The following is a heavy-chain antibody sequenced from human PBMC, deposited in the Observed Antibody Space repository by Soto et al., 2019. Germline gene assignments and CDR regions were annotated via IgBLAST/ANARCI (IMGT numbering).Heavy chain of an antibody. CDR2: IIPIFGTA. J-gene: IGHJ2*01. D-gene: IGHD4-17*01. CDR1: GGTFSSYA. V-gene: IGHV1-69*12. Sequence: QVQLVQSGAEVKKPGSSVKVSCKASGGTFSSYAISWVRQAPGQGLEWMGGIIPIFGTANYAQKFQGRVTIXXDXSXXTAYMELSSLRSEDTAVYYCARDHYGGTPRWYFDLWGRGTLVTVSS. CDR3: ARDHYGGTPRWYFDL.